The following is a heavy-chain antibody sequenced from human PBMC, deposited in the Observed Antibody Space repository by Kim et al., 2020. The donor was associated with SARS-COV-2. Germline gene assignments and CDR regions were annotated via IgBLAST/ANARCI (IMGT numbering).Heavy chain of an antibody. D-gene: IGHD6-19*01. V-gene: IGHV3-48*02. CDR3: ARGGLTVAGTEYYYGMDV. CDR1: GFTFRNYT. CDR2: ISSSSSKI. J-gene: IGHJ6*02. Sequence: GGSLRLSCSASGFTFRNYTMNWVRQAPGKGLEWVSYISSSSSKIFHADSVKGRFTISRDNAKKSLYLQMKSLRDEDTAVYYCARGGLTVAGTEYYYGMDVWGQGPTVTVSS.